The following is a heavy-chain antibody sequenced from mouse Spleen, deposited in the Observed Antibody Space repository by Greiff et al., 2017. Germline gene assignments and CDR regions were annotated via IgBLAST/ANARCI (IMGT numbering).Heavy chain of an antibody. J-gene: IGHJ1*01. CDR2: IWRGGST. CDR3: AKNEKDYGSSFPNWYFDV. V-gene: IGHV2-5*01. CDR1: GFSLTSYG. Sequence: VKLMESGPGLVQPSQSLSITCTVSGFSLTSYGVHWVRQSPGKGLEWLGVIWRGGSTDYNAAFMSRLSITKDNSKSQVFFKMNSLQADDTAIYYCAKNEKDYGSSFPNWYFDVWGAGTTVTVSS. D-gene: IGHD1-1*01.